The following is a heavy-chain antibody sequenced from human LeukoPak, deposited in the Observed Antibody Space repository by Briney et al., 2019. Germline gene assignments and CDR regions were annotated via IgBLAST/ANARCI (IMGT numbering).Heavy chain of an antibody. CDR2: IYYSGST. CDR3: ARGYAYGDTGSFDH. V-gene: IGHV4-59*01. CDR1: GGSIRGLY. Sequence: SETLSLTCTVSGGSIRGLYWSWIRQPPGKGLEWIGYIYYSGSTTYNPSLKSRVTISVDTSKNQFSLRLRFVTAADTALYYCARGYAYGDTGSFDHWSQGALVTVSS. D-gene: IGHD4-17*01. J-gene: IGHJ4*02.